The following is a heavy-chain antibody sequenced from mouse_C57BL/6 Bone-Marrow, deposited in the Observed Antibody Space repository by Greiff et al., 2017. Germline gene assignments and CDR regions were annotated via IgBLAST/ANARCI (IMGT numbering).Heavy chain of an antibody. CDR3: TRDHYGSSY. CDR2: IDPETGGT. J-gene: IGHJ2*01. D-gene: IGHD1-1*01. V-gene: IGHV1-15*01. Sequence: QVQLQQSGAELVRPGASVTLSCKASGYTFTDYEMHWVKQTPVHGLEWIGAIDPETGGTAYNPKFKGKAILTADKSSRTAYMELRSLTSEDSAVYYCTRDHYGSSYWGQGTTRTVSS. CDR1: GYTFTDYE.